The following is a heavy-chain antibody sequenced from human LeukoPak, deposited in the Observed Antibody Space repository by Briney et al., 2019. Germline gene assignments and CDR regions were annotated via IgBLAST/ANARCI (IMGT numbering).Heavy chain of an antibody. J-gene: IGHJ5*02. D-gene: IGHD3-3*01. CDR3: ARERYDFWSGYPAGTFDP. CDR2: IKQDGSEK. V-gene: IGHV3-7*01. Sequence: GGSLRLSCAASGFTFSSYWMNWVRQAPGKGLEWVANIKQDGSEKYYVDSVKGRFTISRDNAKNSLYLQMNSLRAEDTAVYYCARERYDFWSGYPAGTFDPWGQGTPVTVSS. CDR1: GFTFSSYW.